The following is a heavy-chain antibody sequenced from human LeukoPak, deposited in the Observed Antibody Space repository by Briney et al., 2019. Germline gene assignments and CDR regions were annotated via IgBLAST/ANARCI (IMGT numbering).Heavy chain of an antibody. Sequence: GGSLRLSCEASGFTLSSYWMSWVRQAPGKGLEWVANIKEDGSEKNYVDSVKGRFTISRDNSKNTLYLQMNSLRAEDTAVYYCAKAKQWLADYWGQGTLVTVSS. J-gene: IGHJ4*02. V-gene: IGHV3-7*01. CDR2: IKEDGSEK. D-gene: IGHD6-19*01. CDR1: GFTLSSYW. CDR3: AKAKQWLADY.